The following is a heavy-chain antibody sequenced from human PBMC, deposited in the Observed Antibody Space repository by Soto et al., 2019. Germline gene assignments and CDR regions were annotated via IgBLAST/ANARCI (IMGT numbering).Heavy chain of an antibody. CDR1: GFTFSSYA. D-gene: IGHD6-13*01. J-gene: IGHJ5*02. V-gene: IGHV4-59*10. CDR2: IFANGHT. Sequence: GSLRLSCAASGFTFSSYAMSWVRQAPGKGLEWIGLIFANGHTDYNPSLKSRVTMSVDASKNQFSLRLTSMTAADTAVYYCVASLAASGLNWLDPWGRGTLVTVSS. CDR3: VASLAASGLNWLDP.